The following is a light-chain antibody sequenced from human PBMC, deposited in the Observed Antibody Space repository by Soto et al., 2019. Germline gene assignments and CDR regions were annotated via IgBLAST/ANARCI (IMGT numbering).Light chain of an antibody. Sequence: QSVLTQPPSVSGAPGQTVTISCTGSSSNIGACYDVHWYQQLPGTAPKLLIYDNINRPSGVPDRFSGSKSGTSASLAITGLQDADEDDYYCQSYDSSMTSSVFGGGTKVTVL. V-gene: IGLV1-40*01. CDR3: QSYDSSMTSSV. CDR1: SSNIGACYD. J-gene: IGLJ3*02. CDR2: DNI.